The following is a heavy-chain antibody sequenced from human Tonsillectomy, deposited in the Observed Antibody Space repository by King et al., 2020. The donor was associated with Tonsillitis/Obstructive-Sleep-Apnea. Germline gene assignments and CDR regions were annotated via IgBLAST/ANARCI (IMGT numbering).Heavy chain of an antibody. CDR1: GHSIRSSSYY. Sequence: QLQESGPGLVKPSETLSLTCTVSGHSIRSSSYYWGWIRQPPGKGLEWIGTIYYTGSTYSNPSLKSRVTITVDTSKNHFSLKLSSVTAADPAVYYCARHVRAGYGTNFDYWGQGTLVTVSS. J-gene: IGHJ4*02. CDR2: IYYTGST. D-gene: IGHD5-24*01. CDR3: ARHVRAGYGTNFDY. V-gene: IGHV4-39*01.